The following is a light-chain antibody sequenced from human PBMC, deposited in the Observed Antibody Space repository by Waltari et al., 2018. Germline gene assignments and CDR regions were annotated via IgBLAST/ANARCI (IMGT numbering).Light chain of an antibody. CDR3: QQYGTSPPGT. V-gene: IGKV3-20*01. J-gene: IGKJ1*01. CDR1: RSVSNNY. CDR2: LAS. Sequence: EIVLTQSPGTLSLSPGERATLSCRASRSVSNNYLAWYQQKSGQAPRLLIYLASTRATGIPDRFSGSGSGTDCTLTISRLEPEDFAVYYCQQYGTSPPGTFGQGTKVEIK.